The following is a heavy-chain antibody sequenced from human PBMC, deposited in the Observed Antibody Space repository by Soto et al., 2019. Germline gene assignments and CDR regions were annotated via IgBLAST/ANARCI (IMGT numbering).Heavy chain of an antibody. V-gene: IGHV1-2*02. Sequence: ASVKVSCKASGYTFTGYYMHWVRQAPGQGLEWMGWINPNSGGTNYAQKFQGRVTMTRNTSISTAYMELSSLRSEDTAVYYCARGPRYFDWHSGYDYKKDIYYYYMDVWGKGTTVTVS. CDR1: GYTFTGYY. D-gene: IGHD5-12*01. CDR3: ARGPRYFDWHSGYDYKKDIYYYYMDV. J-gene: IGHJ6*03. CDR2: INPNSGGT.